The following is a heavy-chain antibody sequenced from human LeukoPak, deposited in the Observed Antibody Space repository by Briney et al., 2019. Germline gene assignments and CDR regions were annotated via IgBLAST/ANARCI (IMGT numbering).Heavy chain of an antibody. J-gene: IGHJ5*02. CDR2: IYYSGST. V-gene: IGHV4-39*07. CDR3: ARDLDDCSGGSCYGLRWFDP. D-gene: IGHD2-15*01. Sequence: SETLSLTCTVSGGSISSSSFYWGWIRQPPGKGLEGIWSIYYSGSTYYNPSLKSLVTISADTSRNQCSLKLSSVAAADTAVYCCARDLDDCSGGSCYGLRWFDPWGQGTLVTVSS. CDR1: GGSISSSSFY.